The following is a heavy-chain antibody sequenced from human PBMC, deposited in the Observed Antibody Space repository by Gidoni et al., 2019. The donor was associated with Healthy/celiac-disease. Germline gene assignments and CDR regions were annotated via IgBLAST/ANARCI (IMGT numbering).Heavy chain of an antibody. J-gene: IGHJ6*03. V-gene: IGHV4-34*01. D-gene: IGHD6-6*01. CDR3: ARVHGSSGAPYYYYMDV. CDR2: INHSGST. CDR1: GGSFSGYY. Sequence: QVQLQQWGAGLLKPSETLSLTCAVYGGSFSGYYWSWIRQPPGKGLEWIGEINHSGSTNYNPSLKSRVTISVDTSKNQFSLKLSSVTAADTAVYYCARVHGSSGAPYYYYMDVWGKGTTVTVSS.